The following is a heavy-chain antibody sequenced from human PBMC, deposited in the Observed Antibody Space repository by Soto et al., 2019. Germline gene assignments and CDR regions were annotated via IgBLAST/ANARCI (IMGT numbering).Heavy chain of an antibody. CDR2: IYWDDDK. J-gene: IGHJ4*02. CDR1: GFSFTTDGMG. V-gene: IGHV2-5*02. D-gene: IGHD6-13*01. CDR3: AHRYWAASGTRYYLDY. Sequence: QITLKESGPTLVKPTQTLTLTCTFSGFSFTTDGMGVGWIRQPPGKALEWLALIYWDDDKRYSPSLKSRLTITTDASRNQVVLTSTTMDPADTATYYCAHRYWAASGTRYYLDYWGQGTLVTVSS.